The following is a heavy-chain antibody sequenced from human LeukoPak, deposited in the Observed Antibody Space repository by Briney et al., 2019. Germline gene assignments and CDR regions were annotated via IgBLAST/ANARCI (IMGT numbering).Heavy chain of an antibody. Sequence: GRSLRLSCAASGFTFSSYAMHWVRQAPGKGLKWVAVISYDGSNKYYADSVKGRFTISRDNSKNTLYLQMNSLRAEDTAVYYCARVHLSYSSSPYFDYWGQGTLVTVSS. CDR3: ARVHLSYSSSPYFDY. D-gene: IGHD6-6*01. V-gene: IGHV3-30-3*01. CDR2: ISYDGSNK. CDR1: GFTFSSYA. J-gene: IGHJ4*02.